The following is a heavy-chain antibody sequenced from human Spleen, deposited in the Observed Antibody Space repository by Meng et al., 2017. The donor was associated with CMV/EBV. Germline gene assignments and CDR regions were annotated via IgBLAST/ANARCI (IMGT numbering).Heavy chain of an antibody. CDR3: ARDSCSGGSCVFDY. J-gene: IGHJ4*02. V-gene: IGHV6-1*01. CDR1: DSDTCTTAA. Sequence: DSDTCTTAARHWIRQSPARGLEWLRRTYERYKRRHNDAMALASRIIINPNTTKNEFSLQLNSVTPEDTAVYFCARDSCSGGSCVFDYWGQGTLVTVSS. D-gene: IGHD2-15*01. CDR2: TYERYKRRH.